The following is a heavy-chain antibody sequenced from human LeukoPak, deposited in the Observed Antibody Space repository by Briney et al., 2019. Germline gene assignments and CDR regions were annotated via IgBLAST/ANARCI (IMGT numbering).Heavy chain of an antibody. J-gene: IGHJ4*02. CDR1: GGTFSSYA. Sequence: ASVKVSCXASGGTFSSYAISWVRQAPGQGLEWMGGIIPIFGTANYAQKFQGRVTITTDESTSTAYMELSSLRSEDTAVYYCARVDGSGSYISYWGQGTLVTVSS. CDR2: IIPIFGTA. V-gene: IGHV1-69*05. D-gene: IGHD3-10*01. CDR3: ARVDGSGSYISY.